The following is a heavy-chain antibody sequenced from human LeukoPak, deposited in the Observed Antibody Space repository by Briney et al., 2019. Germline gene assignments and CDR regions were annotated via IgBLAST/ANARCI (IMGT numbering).Heavy chain of an antibody. Sequence: KPSETLSLTCTVSGGSISSSSYYWGWIRQPPGKGLEWNGSIYYSGSTYYNPSLKSRVTISVDTSKNQFSLKLSSVTAADTAVYYCARHWIVLQKLLGWFDPWGQGTLVTVSS. J-gene: IGHJ5*02. D-gene: IGHD2/OR15-2a*01. CDR3: ARHWIVLQKLLGWFDP. CDR1: GGSISSSSYY. CDR2: IYYSGST. V-gene: IGHV4-39*01.